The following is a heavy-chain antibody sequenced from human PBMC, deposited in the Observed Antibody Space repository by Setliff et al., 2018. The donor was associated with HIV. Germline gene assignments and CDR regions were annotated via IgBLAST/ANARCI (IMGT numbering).Heavy chain of an antibody. D-gene: IGHD6-19*01. CDR1: GYNFENYA. CDR2: INTNTGNP. CDR3: ARTPLISGWYKSGHYFDY. J-gene: IGHJ4*02. Sequence: ASVKVSCKTSGYNFENYAINWVRQAPGQGLEWMGWINTNTGNPTYAQGFTGRFVFSLDTSVSTAYLQISSLKAEDTAVYYCARTPLISGWYKSGHYFDYWGQGTLVTVSS. V-gene: IGHV7-4-1*02.